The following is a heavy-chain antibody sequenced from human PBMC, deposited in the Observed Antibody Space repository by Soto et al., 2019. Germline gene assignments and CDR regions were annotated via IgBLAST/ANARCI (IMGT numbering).Heavy chain of an antibody. CDR2: ITANGVST. D-gene: IGHD2-15*01. J-gene: IGHJ3*01. V-gene: IGHV3-23*01. CDR1: GFTFSSYA. CDR3: AKALMTYCSGGTCHPRGAFDF. Sequence: VQLLESGGGLVQPGGSLRLSCAASGFTFSSYAMSWVRQAPGKGLEWVSAITANGVSTYYADSVKGRFTISRDNSKNTLYLQMNSLRAEDTAVYYCAKALMTYCSGGTCHPRGAFDFWGQGTMVIVPS.